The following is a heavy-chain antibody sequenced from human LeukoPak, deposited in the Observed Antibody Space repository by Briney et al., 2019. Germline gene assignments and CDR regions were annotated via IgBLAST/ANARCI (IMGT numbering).Heavy chain of an antibody. CDR1: GFTFSSYS. V-gene: IGHV3-21*01. Sequence: KPGGSLRLSCAASGFTFSSYSMNWVRQAPGKGLAWVSSISSSSSYIYYTDSVKGRSTISRDNAKNSLYLQMNSLRAEDTAVYYCARGIAARPGYWGQGTLVTVSS. CDR2: ISSSSSYI. CDR3: ARGIAARPGY. D-gene: IGHD6-6*01. J-gene: IGHJ4*02.